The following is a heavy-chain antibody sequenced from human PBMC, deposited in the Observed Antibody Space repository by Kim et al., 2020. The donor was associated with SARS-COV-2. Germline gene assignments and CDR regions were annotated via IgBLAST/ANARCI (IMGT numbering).Heavy chain of an antibody. CDR3: ARERPRQQLVYYYYYYGMDV. CDR2: ISAYNGNT. D-gene: IGHD6-13*01. V-gene: IGHV1-18*01. Sequence: ASVKVSCKASGYTFTSYGISWVRQAPGQGLEWMGWISAYNGNTNYAQKLQGRVTMTTDTSTSTANMELRSLRSDDTAVYYCARERPRQQLVYYYYYYGMDVWGQGTTVTVSS. J-gene: IGHJ6*02. CDR1: GYTFTSYG.